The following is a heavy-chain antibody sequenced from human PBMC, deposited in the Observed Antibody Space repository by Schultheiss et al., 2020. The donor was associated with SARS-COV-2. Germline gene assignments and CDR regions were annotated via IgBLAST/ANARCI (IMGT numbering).Heavy chain of an antibody. Sequence: GESLKISCAASGFTFSSYGMHWVRQAPGKGLEWVAVISYDGSNKYYADSVKGRFTISRDNSKNTLYLQMNSLRAEDTAVYYCAKDIGGSSSWPYYYYYGMDVWGQGTTVTVSS. CDR1: GFTFSSYG. CDR3: AKDIGGSSSWPYYYYYGMDV. V-gene: IGHV3-30*18. CDR2: ISYDGSNK. J-gene: IGHJ6*02. D-gene: IGHD6-13*01.